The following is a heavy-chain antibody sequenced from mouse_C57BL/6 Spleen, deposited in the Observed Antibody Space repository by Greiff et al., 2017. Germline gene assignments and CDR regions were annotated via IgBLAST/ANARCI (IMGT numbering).Heavy chain of an antibody. Sequence: EVKVVESGGGLVKPGGSLKLSCAASGFTFSDYGMHWVRQAPEQGLEWVAYISSGSSTIYYADTVKGRFTISRDNAKNTLFLQMTSLRSEDTAMYYCARGYFDVWGTGTTVTVSS. V-gene: IGHV5-17*01. CDR3: ARGYFDV. CDR1: GFTFSDYG. CDR2: ISSGSSTI. J-gene: IGHJ1*03.